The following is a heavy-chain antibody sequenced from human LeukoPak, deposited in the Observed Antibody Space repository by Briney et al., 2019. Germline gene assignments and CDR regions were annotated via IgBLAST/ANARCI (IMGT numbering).Heavy chain of an antibody. CDR2: ISYDGSNK. V-gene: IGHV3-30*18. CDR3: AKGYSYGYGYGMDV. J-gene: IGHJ6*02. D-gene: IGHD5-18*01. Sequence: GRSLRLSCAASGFTFSSYGMHWVRQAPGKGLEWVAVISYDGSNKYYADSVKGRFTISRDNSKNTLYLQMNSLRAEDTAVYYCAKGYSYGYGYGMDVWGQGTTVTVSS. CDR1: GFTFSSYG.